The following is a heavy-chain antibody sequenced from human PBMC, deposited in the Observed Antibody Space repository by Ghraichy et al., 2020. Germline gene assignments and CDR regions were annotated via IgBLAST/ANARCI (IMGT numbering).Heavy chain of an antibody. D-gene: IGHD6-13*01. V-gene: IGHV3-33*01. CDR1: GFTFSSYG. CDR3: ARKDSSSWYDEYFQH. J-gene: IGHJ1*01. Sequence: GGSLRLSCAASGFTFSSYGMHWVRQAPGKGLEWVAVIWYDRSNKYYADSVKGRFTISRDNSKNTLYLQMNSLRAEDTAVYYCARKDSSSWYDEYFQHWGQGTLVTVSS. CDR2: IWYDRSNK.